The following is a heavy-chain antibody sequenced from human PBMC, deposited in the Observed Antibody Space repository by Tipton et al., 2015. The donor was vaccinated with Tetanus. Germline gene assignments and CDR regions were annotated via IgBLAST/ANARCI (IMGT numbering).Heavy chain of an antibody. V-gene: IGHV3-21*01. D-gene: IGHD3-9*01. Sequence: SLRLSCAASGFTFSSYSMNWIRQAPGKGLGWVSSISSSSTYIYYADSVKGRFTISRDNAKNSLYLQMNSLRAEDTAVYYCARVAPDFLTGSPDYWGQGTLVTVSS. J-gene: IGHJ4*02. CDR1: GFTFSSYS. CDR2: ISSSSTYI. CDR3: ARVAPDFLTGSPDY.